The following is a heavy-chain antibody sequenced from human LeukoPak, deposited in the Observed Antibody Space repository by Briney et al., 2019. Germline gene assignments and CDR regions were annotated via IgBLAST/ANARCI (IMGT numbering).Heavy chain of an antibody. V-gene: IGHV5-51*01. J-gene: IGHJ3*01. D-gene: IGHD1-26*01. CDR3: GMSGDRVPLQDDVLDV. CDR2: IYPGDSGP. CDR1: GYSFTSYC. Sequence: GESLKISSKVSGYSFTSYCIGWVRQMPGKGLEWMGIIYPGDSGPTYSPSFQGQVTISVDKSINTAYLQWSSLQASDTAMYYCGMSGDRVPLQDDVLDVWGQGTMVTVST.